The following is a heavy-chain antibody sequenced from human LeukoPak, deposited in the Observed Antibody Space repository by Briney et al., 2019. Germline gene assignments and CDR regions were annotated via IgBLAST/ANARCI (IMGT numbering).Heavy chain of an antibody. CDR3: ARGSAYSDYYYYGMDV. J-gene: IGHJ6*02. Sequence: PGGSLRLSCAASGFTFSTYGMHWVRQAPGKGLEWLAVSSHDGSNRFHADSVKGRFTISRDNSKNTLYLQMNSLRPEDTADYYCARGSAYSDYYYYGMDVWGQGTTVTVS. D-gene: IGHD4-11*01. CDR2: SSHDGSNR. V-gene: IGHV3-30*03. CDR1: GFTFSTYG.